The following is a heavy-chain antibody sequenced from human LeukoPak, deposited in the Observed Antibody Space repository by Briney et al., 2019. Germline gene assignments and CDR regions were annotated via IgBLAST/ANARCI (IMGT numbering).Heavy chain of an antibody. Sequence: ASVKVSCEASGYTFTSYDLNWVRQATGQGLEWMGWMNPNSGNTGYAQKFQGRVTMTRNTSISTAYMELSSLRSEDTAVYYCARVNADDAFDFWGQGTMVTVSS. CDR3: ARVNADDAFDF. J-gene: IGHJ3*01. CDR2: MNPNSGNT. CDR1: GYTFTSYD. V-gene: IGHV1-8*01.